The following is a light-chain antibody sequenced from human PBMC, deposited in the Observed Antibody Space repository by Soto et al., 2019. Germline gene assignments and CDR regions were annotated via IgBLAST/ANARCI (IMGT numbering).Light chain of an antibody. Sequence: DIQMTQSPSTLSASVGGRVTISCRASQSINNLLAWYQQKPGKTPKLLIYKASSLESWVPSRFSGSGSGTDFTLTISSLQPDDFATYYCQHYYTSPYTFGQGTKLEIK. J-gene: IGKJ2*01. CDR3: QHYYTSPYT. CDR2: KAS. V-gene: IGKV1-5*03. CDR1: QSINNL.